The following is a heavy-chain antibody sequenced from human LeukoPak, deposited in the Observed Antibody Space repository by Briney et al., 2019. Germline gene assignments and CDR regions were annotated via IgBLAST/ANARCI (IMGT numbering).Heavy chain of an antibody. J-gene: IGHJ4*02. CDR3: AGVKVAGTRSFDY. CDR1: GFTFSAYW. V-gene: IGHV3-74*01. D-gene: IGHD6-19*01. Sequence: PGGSLRLSCAASGFTFSAYWMHWVRQAPGKGLVWVGRINDVGSDPTYVDSVKGRFTISRDNAKNTLYLQMNNLRAEDTAVYYCAGVKVAGTRSFDYWGQGTLATVSS. CDR2: INDVGSDP.